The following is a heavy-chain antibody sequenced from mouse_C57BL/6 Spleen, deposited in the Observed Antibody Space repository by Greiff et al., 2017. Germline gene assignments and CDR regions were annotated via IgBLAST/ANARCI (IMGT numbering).Heavy chain of an antibody. CDR3: ARGNSNYDYYAMDY. V-gene: IGHV1-81*01. CDR1: GYTFTSYG. CDR2: IYPRSGNT. Sequence: VQLQQSGAELARPGASVKLSCKASGYTFTSYGISWVKQRTGQGLEWIGEIYPRSGNTYYHAKFKGKATLTADKSSSTAYMELRSLTSEDSAGYVCARGNSNYDYYAMDYWGQGTSVTVSS. J-gene: IGHJ4*01. D-gene: IGHD2-5*01.